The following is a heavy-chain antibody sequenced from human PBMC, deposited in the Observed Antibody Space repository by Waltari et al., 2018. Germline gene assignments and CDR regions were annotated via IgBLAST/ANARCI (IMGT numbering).Heavy chain of an antibody. CDR3: ARDRGRGLYFDS. V-gene: IGHV4-4*02. J-gene: IGHJ4*02. D-gene: IGHD2-15*01. Sequence: QLQLQESGPGLVKPSGALSLTCTVSGDSMSSNDWWSWVRQTPEKGLEWIGQIHRRGKTNYTPSLESRVTISIDTSNNQFSLKVASTTAADTAVYYCARDRGRGLYFDSWGQGILVTVSP. CDR1: GDSMSSNDW. CDR2: IHRRGKT.